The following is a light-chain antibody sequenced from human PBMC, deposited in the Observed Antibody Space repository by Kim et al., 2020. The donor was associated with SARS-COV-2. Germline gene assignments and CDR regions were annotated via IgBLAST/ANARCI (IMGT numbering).Light chain of an antibody. CDR1: RSKIGVKD. CDR3: AAWDDSLSGRV. Sequence: GQRVIISCSGRRSKIGVKDVSWYHQLPGPAPKPLIYTNNQRPSGVPDRFSGSKSGTSASLAISGLRSEDEADYYCAAWDDSLSGRVFGTGTKVTVL. J-gene: IGLJ1*01. V-gene: IGLV1-47*01. CDR2: TNN.